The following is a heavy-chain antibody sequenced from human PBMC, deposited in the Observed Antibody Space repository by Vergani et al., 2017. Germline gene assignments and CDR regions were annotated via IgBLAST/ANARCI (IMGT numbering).Heavy chain of an antibody. CDR1: GGTFSSYA. V-gene: IGHV1-69*11. Sequence: QVQLVQSGAEVKKPGSSVKVSCKASGGTFSSYAISWVRQAPGQGLEWMGRSIPILGTAKYAQKFQGRVTITADESTSTAYMELSSLRSEDTAVYYCATETYYYDSSGYDPDYWGQGTLVTVSS. D-gene: IGHD3-22*01. CDR2: SIPILGTA. J-gene: IGHJ4*02. CDR3: ATETYYYDSSGYDPDY.